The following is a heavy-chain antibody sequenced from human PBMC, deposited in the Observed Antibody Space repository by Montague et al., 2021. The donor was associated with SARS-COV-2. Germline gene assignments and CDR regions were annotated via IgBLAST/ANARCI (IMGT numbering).Heavy chain of an antibody. V-gene: IGHV4-39*02. CDR2: LYFGGSR. D-gene: IGHD6-19*01. CDR1: GGTSSSGSYY. J-gene: IGHJ3*02. CDR3: ATNVGRRLSGWEDAFDN. Sequence: SETLSLTCTVSGGTSSSGSYYWGWIRQSPGKGLEWIASLYFGGSRYYNPSLKSRVTISVDTSHFSLRLTTVAATDTADSYCATNVGRRLSGWEDAFDNWGPGTMVTVSS.